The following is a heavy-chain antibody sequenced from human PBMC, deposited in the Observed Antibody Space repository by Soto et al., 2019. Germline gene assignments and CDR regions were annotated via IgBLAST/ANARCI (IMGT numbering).Heavy chain of an antibody. CDR2: IYYSGST. CDR3: ARDLSWAGGVVWFDP. Sequence: QVQLQESGPGLVKPSQTLSLTCTVSGGSISSGGYYWSWIRQHPGKGLEWIGYIYYSGSTYYNPSLKIRVTIXXDXSXXQFSLKLSSVTAADTAVYYCARDLSWAGGVVWFDPWGQGTLVTVSS. J-gene: IGHJ5*02. CDR1: GGSISSGGYY. D-gene: IGHD3-16*01. V-gene: IGHV4-31*03.